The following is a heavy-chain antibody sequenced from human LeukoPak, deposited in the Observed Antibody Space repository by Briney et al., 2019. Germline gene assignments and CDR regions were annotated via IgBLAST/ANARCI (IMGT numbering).Heavy chain of an antibody. CDR2: IYTSGST. J-gene: IGHJ4*02. D-gene: IGHD3-3*01. CDR1: GGSISSGSYY. V-gene: IGHV4-61*02. Sequence: PSETLSLTCTVSGGSISSGSYYWSWIRQPAGKGLEWIGRIYTSGSTNYNPSLKSRVTMSVDTSKNQFSLKLSSVTAADTAVYYCARGVFGVAQYYFDYWGQGTLVTVSS. CDR3: ARGVFGVAQYYFDY.